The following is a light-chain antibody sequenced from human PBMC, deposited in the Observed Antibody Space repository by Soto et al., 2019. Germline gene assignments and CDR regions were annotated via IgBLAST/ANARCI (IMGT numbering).Light chain of an antibody. CDR3: QHYDYSLHT. CDR2: ATS. Sequence: EIMMNQSSGTVSLSPGEGATLPCGVSQPISYRSLARYQHTPGRAPRLLIYATSSRAAGSPDRFIGSGSATDYTLSFSRLAPADIAVYYCQHYDYSLHTLGPGTKVDI. J-gene: IGKJ3*01. V-gene: IGKV3-20*01. CDR1: QPISYRS.